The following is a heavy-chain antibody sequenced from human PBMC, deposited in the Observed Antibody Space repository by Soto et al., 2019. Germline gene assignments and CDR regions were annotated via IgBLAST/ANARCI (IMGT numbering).Heavy chain of an antibody. J-gene: IGHJ4*02. Sequence: SETLSLTCAVYGGSFSGYYWSWIRQPPGKGLEWIGEINHSGSTNYNPSLKSRVTISVDTSKNQFSLKLSSVTAADTAVYYCARGDSSGPNTLDYWGQGTLVTVSS. V-gene: IGHV4-34*01. CDR3: ARGDSSGPNTLDY. CDR1: GGSFSGYY. D-gene: IGHD3-22*01. CDR2: INHSGST.